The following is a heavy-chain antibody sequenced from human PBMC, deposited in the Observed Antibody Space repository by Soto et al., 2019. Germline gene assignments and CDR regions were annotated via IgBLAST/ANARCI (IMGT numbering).Heavy chain of an antibody. CDR3: ARKGWNYAFDI. J-gene: IGHJ3*02. CDR1: GGSFSGYY. V-gene: IGHV4-34*01. CDR2: INHSGST. D-gene: IGHD1-7*01. Sequence: SEALSLTCAVYGGSFSGYYWSWIRQPPGKGLEWIGEINHSGSTNYNPSLKSRVTISVDTSKNQFPLKLSSVTAADTAVYYCARKGWNYAFDIWCQGTMVTV.